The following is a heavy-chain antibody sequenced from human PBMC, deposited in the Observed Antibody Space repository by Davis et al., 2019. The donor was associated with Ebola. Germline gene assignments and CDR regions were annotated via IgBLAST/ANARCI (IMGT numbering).Heavy chain of an antibody. V-gene: IGHV1-18*01. Sequence: ASVQVSCKASSYTFTSYGIGWVRQAPGQGLEWMGWISAYNGNTNYAQKLQGRVTMTTDTSRSTAYMELRSLRSDDTAVYYCAREAGATTRIYDSWGQGTLVTVSS. CDR3: AREAGATTRIYDS. CDR2: ISAYNGNT. CDR1: SYTFTSYG. J-gene: IGHJ5*01. D-gene: IGHD1-26*01.